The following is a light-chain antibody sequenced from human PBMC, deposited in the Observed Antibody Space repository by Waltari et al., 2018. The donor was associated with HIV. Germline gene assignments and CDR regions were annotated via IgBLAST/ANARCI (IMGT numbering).Light chain of an antibody. V-gene: IGKV3-11*01. CDR2: DAS. CDR1: QSVSSY. CDR3: QQRSNWPPNS. Sequence: EIVLTQSPATLSLSPGERATLSCRASQSVSSYLAWYQQKPGQAPRLLIYDASNRATGIPARFSGSGSGTDFTLTISSLEPEDFAVYYCQQRSNWPPNSFGQGTKLEIK. J-gene: IGKJ2*03.